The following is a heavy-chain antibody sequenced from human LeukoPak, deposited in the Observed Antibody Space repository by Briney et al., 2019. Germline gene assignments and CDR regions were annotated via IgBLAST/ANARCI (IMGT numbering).Heavy chain of an antibody. CDR2: IYTSGST. Sequence: SETPSLTCTVSGGSISSYYWSWIRQPAGKGLEWIGRIYTSGSTNYNPSLKSRVTMSVDTSKNQFSLKLSSVTAADTAVYYCARESPNDSSGYKRANWFDPWGQGTLVTVSS. V-gene: IGHV4-4*07. CDR3: ARESPNDSSGYKRANWFDP. CDR1: GGSISSYY. D-gene: IGHD3-22*01. J-gene: IGHJ5*02.